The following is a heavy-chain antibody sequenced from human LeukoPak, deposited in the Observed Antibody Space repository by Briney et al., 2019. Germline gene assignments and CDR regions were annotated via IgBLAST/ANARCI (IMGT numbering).Heavy chain of an antibody. CDR1: GGSISSSSYY. D-gene: IGHD1-26*01. CDR2: IYYSGST. V-gene: IGHV4-39*01. J-gene: IGHJ3*02. CDR3: ARHRSGRGIANAFDI. Sequence: SETLSLTCTASGGSISSSSYYWGWIRQPPGKGLEWIGSIYYSGSTYYNPSLKSRVTISVDTSKNQFSLKLSSVTAADTAVYYCARHRSGRGIANAFDIWGQGTMVTVSS.